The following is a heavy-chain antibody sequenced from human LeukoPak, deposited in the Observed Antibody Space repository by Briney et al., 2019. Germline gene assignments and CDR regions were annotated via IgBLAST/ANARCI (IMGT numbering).Heavy chain of an antibody. CDR3: ARVRSGGTYYDY. CDR1: GFTFSSYW. Sequence: GGSMRLSCAASGFTFSSYWMHWDRHAPGKGLVWVSRINCDGSTTSYADSVKGRFTISRDNAENTLYLQMNSLRAEDTAVYHCARVRSGGTYYDYWGQGTLVTVSS. V-gene: IGHV3-74*01. D-gene: IGHD2-15*01. CDR2: INCDGSTT. J-gene: IGHJ4*02.